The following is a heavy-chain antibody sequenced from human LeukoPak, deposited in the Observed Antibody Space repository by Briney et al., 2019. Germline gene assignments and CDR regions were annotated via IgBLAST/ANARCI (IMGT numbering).Heavy chain of an antibody. CDR3: ARVGGGYCSSTSCPTANDAFDI. V-gene: IGHV3-21*01. D-gene: IGHD2-2*03. Sequence: GGSLRLSCAASGFTFSSYSMNWVRQPPGKGLEWVGSISSSSSYIYYADSVKGRFTISRDNAKNSLYLQMNSLRAEDTAVYYCARVGGGYCSSTSCPTANDAFDIWGQGTMVTVSS. CDR2: ISSSSSYI. J-gene: IGHJ3*02. CDR1: GFTFSSYS.